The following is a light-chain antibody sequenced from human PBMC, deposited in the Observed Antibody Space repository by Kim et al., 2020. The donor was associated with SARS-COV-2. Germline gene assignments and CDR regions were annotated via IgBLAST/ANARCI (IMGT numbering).Light chain of an antibody. CDR2: GAS. CDR1: QGVSSN. J-gene: IGKJ1*01. Sequence: SPGERATPSCRASQGVSSNLAWYQQKPGQAPRLLIYGASTRATGIPARFSGSGSGTEFTLTISSLQSEDFAVYYCQQYNNWPETFGQGTKVDIK. V-gene: IGKV3-15*01. CDR3: QQYNNWPET.